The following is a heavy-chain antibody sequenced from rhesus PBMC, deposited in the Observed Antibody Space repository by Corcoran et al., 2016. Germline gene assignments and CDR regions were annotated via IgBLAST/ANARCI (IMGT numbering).Heavy chain of an antibody. CDR2: TFAASATT. D-gene: IGHD6-13*01. V-gene: IGHV4-127*01. Sequence: QVQLQESGPGLVKPSETLSLTCAASGYPISSGYGRGRSRHPPRQGVVWIGQTFAASATTSYNPSLQSRVTVPKDTSQNQFSLKLSSVTAADTAVYYCARDRVGAAGPYFAYWGQGVLVTVSS. CDR3: ARDRVGAAGPYFAY. J-gene: IGHJ4*01. CDR1: GYPISSGYG.